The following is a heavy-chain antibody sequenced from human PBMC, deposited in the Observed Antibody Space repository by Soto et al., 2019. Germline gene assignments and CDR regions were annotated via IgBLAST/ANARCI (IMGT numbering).Heavy chain of an antibody. CDR2: ISSAVNT. CDR1: GFTFSNYA. Sequence: RWSLRLSCAGSGFTFSNYAMSWVRQAPGKGLEWVSAISSAVNTYYADSVKGRFTISRDNSKNTLSLQMNSLRAEDTAVYYCAKQVRDGTSSPYYFDYWGQGTLVTVSS. V-gene: IGHV3-23*01. J-gene: IGHJ4*02. CDR3: AKQVRDGTSSPYYFDY. D-gene: IGHD6-6*01.